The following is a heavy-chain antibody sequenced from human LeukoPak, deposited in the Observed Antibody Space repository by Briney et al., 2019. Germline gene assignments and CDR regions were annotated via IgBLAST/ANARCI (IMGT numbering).Heavy chain of an antibody. Sequence: GGSLRLSCAASGFTFSNYAMHWVRQAPGKGLEWVAVISYDGSDKYYTDSVKGRFTISRDNSKNTLYLQMNSLRAEDTAVYHCARSPIIAVAGTDWGQGTLVTVSS. V-gene: IGHV3-30-3*01. CDR3: ARSPIIAVAGTD. J-gene: IGHJ4*02. D-gene: IGHD6-19*01. CDR1: GFTFSNYA. CDR2: ISYDGSDK.